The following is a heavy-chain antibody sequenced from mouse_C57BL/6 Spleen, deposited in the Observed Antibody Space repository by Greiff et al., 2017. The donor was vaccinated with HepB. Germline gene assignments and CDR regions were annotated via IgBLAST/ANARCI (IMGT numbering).Heavy chain of an antibody. D-gene: IGHD2-3*01. V-gene: IGHV1-4*01. Sequence: VQLQQSGAELARPGASVKMSCKASGYTFTSYTMHWVKQRPGQGLEWIGYINPSSGYTKYNQKFKDKATLTADKSSRTAYMQLSSLTSEDSAVYYGARGYDGYYWFAYWGQGTLVTVSA. J-gene: IGHJ3*01. CDR2: INPSSGYT. CDR3: ARGYDGYYWFAY. CDR1: GYTFTSYT.